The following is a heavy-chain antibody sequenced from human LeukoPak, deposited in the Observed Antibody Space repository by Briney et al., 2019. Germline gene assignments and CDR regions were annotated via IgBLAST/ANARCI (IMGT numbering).Heavy chain of an antibody. Sequence: ASVKVSCKASGYTFTGYYMHWVRQAPGQGLEWMGWINPNSGGTNYAQKFQGWVTMTRDTSISTAYMGLSRLRSDDTAVYYCARDASEYSSSYYYYYGMDDWGQGTTVTVSS. CDR3: ARDASEYSSSYYYYYGMDD. V-gene: IGHV1-2*04. J-gene: IGHJ6*02. CDR2: INPNSGGT. D-gene: IGHD6-6*01. CDR1: GYTFTGYY.